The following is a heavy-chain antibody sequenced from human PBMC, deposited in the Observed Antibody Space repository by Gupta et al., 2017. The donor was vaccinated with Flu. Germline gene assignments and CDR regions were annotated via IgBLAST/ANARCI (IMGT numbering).Heavy chain of an antibody. CDR2: ISSTGSQL. V-gene: IGHV3-23*01. D-gene: IGHD2-15*01. J-gene: IGHJ4*02. CDR1: GFTFSSYG. Sequence: EVQLLQSGGGLVQPGGSLRLSCVGSGFTFSSYGMGWVRQAPGKGLEWISSISSTGSQLHYAASVKGRSSISRHSLNNTVFFEMNNLGAEDTAVYFCAKRALYGLVSGGYYFDHWGQGTLVTVSS. CDR3: AKRALYGLVSGGYYFDH.